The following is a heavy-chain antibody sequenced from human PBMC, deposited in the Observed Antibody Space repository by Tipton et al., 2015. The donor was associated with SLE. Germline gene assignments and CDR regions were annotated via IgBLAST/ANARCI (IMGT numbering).Heavy chain of an antibody. Sequence: GLVKPSETLSLICSVSGVSISNYYWSWIRQPPGKGLEWIGYIDPSGSTNYNPSLKSRVTISVDTSKSQFSLKVNSVNAADTAVYYCARRGYSGYFDYWGQGTLVTVSS. CDR3: ARRGYSGYFDY. D-gene: IGHD5-12*01. CDR2: IDPSGST. J-gene: IGHJ4*02. CDR1: GVSISNYY. V-gene: IGHV4-4*08.